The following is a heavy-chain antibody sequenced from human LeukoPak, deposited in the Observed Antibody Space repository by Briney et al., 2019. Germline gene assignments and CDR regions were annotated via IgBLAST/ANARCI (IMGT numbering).Heavy chain of an antibody. Sequence: SETLSLTCAVSGGSISSQNWWSWVRQPPGKGLEWIGEIFHSGSTHYNPSLKSRDTISVDKSKNQFSLNLSSVTAADTAVYYCAKGDIPNWFDPWGQGTLVTVSS. CDR3: AKGDIPNWFDP. CDR2: IFHSGST. CDR1: GGSISSQNW. D-gene: IGHD2-2*02. J-gene: IGHJ5*02. V-gene: IGHV4-4*02.